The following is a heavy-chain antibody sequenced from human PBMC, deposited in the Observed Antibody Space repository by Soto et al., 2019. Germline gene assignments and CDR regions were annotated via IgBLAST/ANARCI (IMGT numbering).Heavy chain of an antibody. V-gene: IGHV5-51*01. CDR2: IYPGDSDT. J-gene: IGHJ4*02. Sequence: PGESLKISCKGSGYRFTTYWIGWVRQMPGKGLEWMGIIYPGDSDTTYSPSFQGQVTISADKSINTAYLQWSSLRASDSAIYYCARRVSSNWNFDYWGQGTLVTVSS. CDR3: ARRVSSNWNFDY. CDR1: GYRFTTYW. D-gene: IGHD1-20*01.